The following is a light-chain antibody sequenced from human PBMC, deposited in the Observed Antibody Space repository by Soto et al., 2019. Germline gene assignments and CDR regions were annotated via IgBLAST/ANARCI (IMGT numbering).Light chain of an antibody. CDR3: HQRSSWPRGT. V-gene: IGKV3-11*01. J-gene: IGKJ1*01. Sequence: EIVLTQSPATLSLSLGESATLSCRASQSVSSYLAWYQQKPGQGPRLLIYDASNRATGVSARSSGSGYGTDFTLTISSLEPDDFAVYYCHQRSSWPRGTFGQGTKVEIK. CDR2: DAS. CDR1: QSVSSY.